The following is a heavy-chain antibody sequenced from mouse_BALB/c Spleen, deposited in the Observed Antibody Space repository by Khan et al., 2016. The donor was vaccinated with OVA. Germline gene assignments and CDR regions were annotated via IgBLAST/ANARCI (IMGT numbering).Heavy chain of an antibody. CDR2: ISSGSSTI. D-gene: IGHD1-1*01. J-gene: IGHJ2*01. CDR1: GFTFSGFG. CDR3: ARRGYYYFDY. V-gene: IGHV5-17*02. Sequence: EVELVESGGGLVQPGGSRKLSCAASGFTFSGFGMHWVRQAPEKGLEWVAYISSGSSTIYYADTVKGRSTISRDNPNTTLFLQMTHLRSEDPAMYFRARRGYYYFDYWGQGTTLSVSS.